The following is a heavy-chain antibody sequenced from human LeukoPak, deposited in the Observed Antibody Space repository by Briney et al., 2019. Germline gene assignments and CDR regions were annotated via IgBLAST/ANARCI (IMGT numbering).Heavy chain of an antibody. J-gene: IGHJ4*02. CDR2: IYSGGST. V-gene: IGHV3-66*01. Sequence: GGSLRLSCAASGFTVSTNYMSWVRQAPGKGLEWVSVIYSGGSTYYADSVKGRFTISRDNSKNTLYLQMNSLRAEDTAVYYCARRYSTGWHIDYWGQGTLVTVSS. CDR1: GFTVSTNY. D-gene: IGHD6-19*01. CDR3: ARRYSTGWHIDY.